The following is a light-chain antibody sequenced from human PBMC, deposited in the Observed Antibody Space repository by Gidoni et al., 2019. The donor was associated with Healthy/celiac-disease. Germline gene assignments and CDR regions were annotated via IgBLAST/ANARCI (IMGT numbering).Light chain of an antibody. CDR2: LVS. V-gene: IGKV2-28*01. J-gene: IGKJ5*01. CDR1: QSRLHSNGYNY. Sequence: DIVITQSLLSLPVTPGEPASITCRSSQSRLHSNGYNYLDWYLQKPGHSQQLLIYLVSNRASGVPDRFSGSGSSTDITLKISRVEAEDVGVYYCMQALQTPITFXQXTRLEIK. CDR3: MQALQTPIT.